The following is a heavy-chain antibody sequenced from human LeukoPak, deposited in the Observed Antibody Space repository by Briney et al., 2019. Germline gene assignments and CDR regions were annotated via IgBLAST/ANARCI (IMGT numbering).Heavy chain of an antibody. D-gene: IGHD3-10*01. Sequence: ASAKVSCTASGYTFTGYYMRWVRQAPGQGLEWMGWINPNSGGTNYAQKFQGRVTMTRDTSISTAYMELSRLRSDDTAVYYCARGPLWFGELGHSLDYWGQGTLVTVSS. V-gene: IGHV1-2*02. J-gene: IGHJ4*02. CDR1: GYTFTGYY. CDR3: ARGPLWFGELGHSLDY. CDR2: INPNSGGT.